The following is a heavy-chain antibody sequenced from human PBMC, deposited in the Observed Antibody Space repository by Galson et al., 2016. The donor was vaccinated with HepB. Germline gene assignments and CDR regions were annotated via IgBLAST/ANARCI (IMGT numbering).Heavy chain of an antibody. CDR3: ASVGLFKYSTSWYESYYYGLDV. CDR1: GGSFSGYY. V-gene: IGHV4-34*01. J-gene: IGHJ6*02. CDR2: TNHSGGT. D-gene: IGHD6-13*01. Sequence: SETLSLTCGLNGGSFSGYYWSWIRQTPGKGLEWIGETNHSGGTDYKPSLKSRVTISVDMFRRQFSLKLTSVTAADTAVYYCASVGLFKYSTSWYESYYYGLDVWGQGTTVTVSS.